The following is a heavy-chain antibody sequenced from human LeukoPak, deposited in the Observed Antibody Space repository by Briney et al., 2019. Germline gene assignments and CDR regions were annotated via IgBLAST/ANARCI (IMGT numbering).Heavy chain of an antibody. Sequence: GGSLRLSCAASGFTFSSYSMNWVRQAPGKGLEWVSSISSSSSYIYYADSLKGRFTISRDNAKNSLYLQMNSLRAEDTAVYYCAKGVGAPVYNWFDPWGQGTLVTVSS. J-gene: IGHJ5*02. V-gene: IGHV3-21*01. D-gene: IGHD1-26*01. CDR1: GFTFSSYS. CDR2: ISSSSSYI. CDR3: AKGVGAPVYNWFDP.